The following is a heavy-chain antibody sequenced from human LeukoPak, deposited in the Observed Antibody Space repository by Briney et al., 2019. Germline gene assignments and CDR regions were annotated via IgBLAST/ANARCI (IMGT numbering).Heavy chain of an antibody. CDR3: ARARGVKLFDY. CDR1: GGSISSYY. V-gene: IGHV4-34*01. J-gene: IGHJ4*02. CDR2: INHSGST. Sequence: SETLSLTCTVSGGSISSYYWSWIRQPPGKGLEWIGEINHSGSTNYNPSLKSRVTISVDTSKNQFSLKLSSVTAADTAVYYCARARGVKLFDYWGQGTLVTVSS. D-gene: IGHD3-10*01.